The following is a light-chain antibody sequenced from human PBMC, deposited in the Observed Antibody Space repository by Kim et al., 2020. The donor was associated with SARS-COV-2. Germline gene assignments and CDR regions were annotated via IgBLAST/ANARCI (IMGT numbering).Light chain of an antibody. CDR2: AVI. J-gene: IGLJ2*01. CDR1: ISDIGSYNR. V-gene: IGLV2-18*02. CDR3: NSYPSSSTLV. Sequence: GQSVTISCTGTISDIGSYNRVSWYQLSPGTAPNLIIYAVIKRPSGVPDRFSGSRSGNTASLTISGLQTEDEADYYCNSYPSSSTLVFGGGTQLTVL.